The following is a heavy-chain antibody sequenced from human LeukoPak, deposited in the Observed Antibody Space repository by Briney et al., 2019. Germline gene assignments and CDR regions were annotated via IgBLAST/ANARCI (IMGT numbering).Heavy chain of an antibody. Sequence: PGGSLRLSCAASGFTFGSYAMSWVRQAPGKGLEWVSAISDSGGSTYYADSVKGRVTISRDNAKNTLYLQMNSLRAEDTAVYYCLRDLNWSLDQWGQGTLVTVSS. CDR2: ISDSGGST. J-gene: IGHJ4*02. V-gene: IGHV3-23*01. D-gene: IGHD1-20*01. CDR1: GFTFGSYA. CDR3: LRDLNWSLDQ.